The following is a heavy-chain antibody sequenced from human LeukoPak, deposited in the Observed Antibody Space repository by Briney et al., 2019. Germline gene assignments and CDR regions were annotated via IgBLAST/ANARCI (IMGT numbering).Heavy chain of an antibody. CDR1: GGSISSYY. V-gene: IGHV4-59*08. CDR3: ARMGGYSGYATH. J-gene: IGHJ4*02. CDR2: ILYSGTT. Sequence: LETLSLTCTVSGGSISSYYWSWIRQPPGKGLEWIGYILYSGTTNSNPSLKSRVTISVDTSKNQISLKLSFVTAADTAVYYCARMGGYSGYATHWGQGTLVTVSS. D-gene: IGHD5-12*01.